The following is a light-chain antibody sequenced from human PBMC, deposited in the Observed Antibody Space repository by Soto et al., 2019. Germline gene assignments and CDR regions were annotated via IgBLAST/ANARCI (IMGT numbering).Light chain of an antibody. CDR3: YQSNDWWT. CDR1: QSVSNN. J-gene: IGKJ1*01. Sequence: EIVMTQSPATLSVSPGERATLSCRASQSVSNNLAWYHQKTGQAPRLLIYGESTRATGNPAMFSGSGSGTEFTITISSLQSEDFEVYYCYQSNDWWTFGPGTKVEI. CDR2: GES. V-gene: IGKV3-15*01.